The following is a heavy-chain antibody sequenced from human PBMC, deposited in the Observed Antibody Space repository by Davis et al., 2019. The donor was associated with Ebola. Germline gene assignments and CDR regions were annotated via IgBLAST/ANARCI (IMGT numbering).Heavy chain of an antibody. CDR1: GDTFTNYA. D-gene: IGHD5-18*01. CDR3: ARAPTATAQYYYGLDV. V-gene: IGHV1-69*13. J-gene: IGHJ6*02. CDR2: IIPLFGPP. Sequence: SVKVSCKVSGDTFTNYAFSWVRQAPGQGLEWMGGIIPLFGPPSYAQKFQGRVAITADDSTSTVYMELSGLKSEDTAVFFCARAPTATAQYYYGLDVWGEGTRVTVSS.